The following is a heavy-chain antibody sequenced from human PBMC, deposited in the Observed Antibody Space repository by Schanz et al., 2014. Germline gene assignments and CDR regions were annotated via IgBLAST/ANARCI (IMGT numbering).Heavy chain of an antibody. V-gene: IGHV1-69*02. CDR2: IIPIHGIV. CDR3: ARGGGPEDVFDI. J-gene: IGHJ3*02. CDR1: GGTFSTYP. Sequence: QVQLVQSGAEVKKPGASVKVSCKASGGTFSTYPINWLRQAPGQGLEWMGRIIPIHGIVNYAQRFQDRVRITADKSTNTACMELSNLRSDDTAVYYCARGGGPEDVFDIWGQGTMVTVSS. D-gene: IGHD2-15*01.